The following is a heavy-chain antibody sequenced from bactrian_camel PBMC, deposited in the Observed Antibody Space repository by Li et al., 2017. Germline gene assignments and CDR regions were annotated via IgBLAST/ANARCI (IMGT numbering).Heavy chain of an antibody. Sequence: HVQLVESGGGSVRTGGSLRLSCAVSGYTSTTSCMVWFRQDLGEEREWVGHFDSDGASSIADPVKGRFTISQDVAKNTLYLQMNSLKPEDTAVYYCAHGCPESDYDTNSDNEYIYWGQGTQVTVS. CDR2: FDSDGAS. CDR3: AHGCPESDYDTNSDNEYIY. V-gene: IGHV3S26*01. D-gene: IGHD4*01. CDR1: GYTSTTSC. J-gene: IGHJ4*01.